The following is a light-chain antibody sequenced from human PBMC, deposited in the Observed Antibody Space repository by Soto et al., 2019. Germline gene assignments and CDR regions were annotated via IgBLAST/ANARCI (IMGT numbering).Light chain of an antibody. Sequence: EIQMTQSPSSLSASVGDRVTITCRASENISNYLNWFQQKPGKAPKLLMYGASKLHIGVPSRFRGSGSGTEFTLTISGLQPEDFVSYSCQQSYTTPWTFGQGTRVEVK. V-gene: IGKV1-39*01. CDR3: QQSYTTPWT. CDR2: GAS. J-gene: IGKJ1*01. CDR1: ENISNY.